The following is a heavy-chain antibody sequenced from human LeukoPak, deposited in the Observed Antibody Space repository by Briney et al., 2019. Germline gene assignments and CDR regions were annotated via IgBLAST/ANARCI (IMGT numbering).Heavy chain of an antibody. J-gene: IGHJ4*02. D-gene: IGHD3-3*01. CDR1: GLAFNFYA. CDR3: AYDIRSKFLDQ. Sequence: PGGSLRLSCAASGLAFNFYAMSWVRQAPGKGLQWVSSINANGINTYYADSVEGRFTISRDDSKSTLYLQMDRLRGDDTAVYYCAYDIRSKFLDQWGQGTLVTVSS. V-gene: IGHV3-23*01. CDR2: INANGINT.